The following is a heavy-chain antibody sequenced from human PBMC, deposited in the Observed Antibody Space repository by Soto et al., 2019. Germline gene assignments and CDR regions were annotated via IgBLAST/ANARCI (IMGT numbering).Heavy chain of an antibody. Sequence: NLSLTSTVSNGSVSSGGYFWSWIRQLPGKGLEWIGYIYHTGSTFYNPSLKSRVTISLDTSKSQFSLRLTSVTAADTALYFCAGSSASSMFDYWGPGTLVTVSS. J-gene: IGHJ4*02. CDR2: IYHTGST. CDR1: NGSVSSGGYF. CDR3: AGSSASSMFDY. D-gene: IGHD2-2*01. V-gene: IGHV4-31*03.